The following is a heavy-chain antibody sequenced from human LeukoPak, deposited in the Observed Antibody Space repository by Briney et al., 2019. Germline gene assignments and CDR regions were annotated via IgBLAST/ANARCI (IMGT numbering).Heavy chain of an antibody. CDR1: GFTLSNYG. D-gene: IGHD3-9*01. J-gene: IGHJ4*02. CDR2: ISGSGHNT. CDR3: AKSRLTIFRDVDY. V-gene: IGHV3-23*01. Sequence: GGSLRLSCAASGFTLSNYGMNWVRQAPGKGLEWVSAISGSGHNTYYADSVKGRFIISRDNSKNTLYLQMNSLRAEDTAVYYCAKSRLTIFRDVDYWGQGTLVTVSS.